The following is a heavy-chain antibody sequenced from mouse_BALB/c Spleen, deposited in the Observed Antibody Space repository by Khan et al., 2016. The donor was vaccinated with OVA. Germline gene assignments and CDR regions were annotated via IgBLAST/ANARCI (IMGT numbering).Heavy chain of an antibody. Sequence: EVKLLESGPGLVKPSQSLSLTCTVTGYSITSGYAWNWIRQFPGNKLEWMGYISYSGGTSYNPSLTSRISITRDTSKNQFFLQLNSVTTEDTATYYCARGNYYGYYFDYWGQGTTLTVSS. V-gene: IGHV3-2*02. CDR3: ARGNYYGYYFDY. CDR1: GYSITSGYA. J-gene: IGHJ2*01. D-gene: IGHD1-1*01. CDR2: ISYSGGT.